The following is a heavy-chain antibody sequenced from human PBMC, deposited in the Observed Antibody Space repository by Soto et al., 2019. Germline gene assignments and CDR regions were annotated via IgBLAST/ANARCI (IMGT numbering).Heavy chain of an antibody. D-gene: IGHD3-22*01. CDR1: CGSIGWGSFY. V-gene: IGHV4-31*02. Sequence: PXESLSLPGTVACGSIGWGSFYWTWVRLHPGKVLEWIGYIYHTGATYYNPSLKSRVAISGDTSKNQFSLRLGSVTDADTAVYYCAREGNFYDGSAYPGGFDDWGQGTLVTVSS. CDR2: IYHTGAT. CDR3: AREGNFYDGSAYPGGFDD. J-gene: IGHJ4*02.